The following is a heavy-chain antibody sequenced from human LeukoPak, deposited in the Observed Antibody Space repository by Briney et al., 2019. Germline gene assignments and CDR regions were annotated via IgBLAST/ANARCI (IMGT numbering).Heavy chain of an antibody. CDR1: GLTFVNYA. CDR2: VVGNGGTT. CDR3: AKARLSTGWAYNDY. V-gene: IGHV3-23*01. D-gene: IGHD6-19*01. J-gene: IGHJ4*02. Sequence: PGGSLRLSCTASGLTFVNYAMSWVRQAPGKGLEWVSAVVGNGGTTFYADSVKGRFTISRDNSKNTVYLQIHSLRGEDTAVYYCAKARLSTGWAYNDYWGQGTLVTVSS.